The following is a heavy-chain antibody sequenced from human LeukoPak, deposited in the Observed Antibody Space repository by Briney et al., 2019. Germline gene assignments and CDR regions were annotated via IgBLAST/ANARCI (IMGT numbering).Heavy chain of an antibody. D-gene: IGHD3-3*01. CDR3: AKDGLRFLEWLLSAFRAYYFDY. CDR1: GFTFSSYG. V-gene: IGHV3-30*18. Sequence: PGGSLRLSCAASGFTFSSYGMHWVRQAPGKGLEWVAVISYDGSNKYYADSVKGRLTISRDNSKNTLYLQMNSLRAEDTAVYYCAKDGLRFLEWLLSAFRAYYFDYWGQGTLVTVSS. CDR2: ISYDGSNK. J-gene: IGHJ4*02.